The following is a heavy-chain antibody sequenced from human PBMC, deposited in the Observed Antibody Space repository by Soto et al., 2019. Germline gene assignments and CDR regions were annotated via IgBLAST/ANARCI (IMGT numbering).Heavy chain of an antibody. D-gene: IGHD2-2*01. Sequence: PGGSLRLSCAASGFTFSSYSMNWVRQAPGKGLEWVSSISSSSSYIYYADSVRGRFTISRDNAKNSLYLQMNGLRAEDTAVYYCARKSTRVYYYYGMDVWGQGTTATVSS. CDR1: GFTFSSYS. V-gene: IGHV3-21*01. CDR2: ISSSSSYI. CDR3: ARKSTRVYYYYGMDV. J-gene: IGHJ6*02.